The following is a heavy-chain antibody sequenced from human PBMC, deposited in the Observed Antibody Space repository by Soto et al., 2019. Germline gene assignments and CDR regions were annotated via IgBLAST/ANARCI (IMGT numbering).Heavy chain of an antibody. V-gene: IGHV1-18*04. CDR2: ISAYNGNT. Sequence: ASVKVSCKASGYTFTSYGISWVRRAPGQGLEWMGWISAYNGNTNYAQKLQGRVTMTTDTSTSTAYMELRSLRSDDTAVYYCARDLRDGYNFYYYYYGMDVWGQGTTVTVSS. J-gene: IGHJ6*02. CDR1: GYTFTSYG. D-gene: IGHD5-12*01. CDR3: ARDLRDGYNFYYYYYGMDV.